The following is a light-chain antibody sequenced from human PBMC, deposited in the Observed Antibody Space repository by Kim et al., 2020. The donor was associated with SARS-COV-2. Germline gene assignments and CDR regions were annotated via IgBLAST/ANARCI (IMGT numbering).Light chain of an antibody. CDR3: QQYGSSPRT. CDR2: GAS. V-gene: IGKV3-20*01. CDR1: QRVSSSY. Sequence: SPGERATLSCRASQRVSSSYLAWYQQKPGQAPRLLIYGASSRATGIPDRFSGSGSGTDFTLTISRLEPEVFAVYYCQQYGSSPRTFGQGTKVDIK. J-gene: IGKJ1*01.